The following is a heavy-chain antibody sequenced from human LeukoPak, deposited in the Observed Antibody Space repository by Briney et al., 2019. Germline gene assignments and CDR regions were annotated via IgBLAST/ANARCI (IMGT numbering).Heavy chain of an antibody. Sequence: SETLSLTCTVSGGSISTSDYNWGCIRQPPGKGLEWIGSINYSGNTYYNPSLKSRVTISVDTSKNQFSVKLRSVTGADTAVYYCARTGMVGAADYWGQGTLVSVSS. D-gene: IGHD2-15*01. J-gene: IGHJ4*02. V-gene: IGHV4-39*01. CDR1: GGSISTSDYN. CDR3: ARTGMVGAADY. CDR2: INYSGNT.